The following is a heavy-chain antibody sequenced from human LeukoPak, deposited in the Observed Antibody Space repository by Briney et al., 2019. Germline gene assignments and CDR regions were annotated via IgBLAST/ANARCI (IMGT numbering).Heavy chain of an antibody. CDR2: IYSGGST. Sequence: GGSLRLSCAASGFTVSSNYMCWVRQAPGKGLEWVSVIYSGGSTYYADSVKGRFTISRDNSKNTLYLQMNSLRAEDTAVYYCARALGIVGATPFDYWGQGTLVTVSS. V-gene: IGHV3-66*01. J-gene: IGHJ4*02. CDR3: ARALGIVGATPFDY. CDR1: GFTVSSNY. D-gene: IGHD1-26*01.